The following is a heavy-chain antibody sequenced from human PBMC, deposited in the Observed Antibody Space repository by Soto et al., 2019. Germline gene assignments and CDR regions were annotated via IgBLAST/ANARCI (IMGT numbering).Heavy chain of an antibody. CDR2: INPNSGGT. CDR1: GYTFTGYY. V-gene: IGHV1-2*04. CDR3: AKERGYSYGYDY. J-gene: IGHJ4*02. D-gene: IGHD5-18*01. Sequence: ASVKVSCKASGYTFTGYYMHWVRQAPGQGLEWMGWINPNSGGTNYAQKFQGWVTMTRDTSISTAYMELSRLRSDDTAVYYCAKERGYSYGYDYWGQGTLVTVSS.